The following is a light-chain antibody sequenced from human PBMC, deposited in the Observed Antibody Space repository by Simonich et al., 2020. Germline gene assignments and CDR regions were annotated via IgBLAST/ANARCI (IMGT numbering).Light chain of an antibody. J-gene: IGLJ2*01. CDR3: SSYTSSSTLV. V-gene: IGLV2-14*01. CDR1: SSDVGGYNY. Sequence: QSALTQPASVSGSPGQSITISCTGTSSDVGGYNYVSWYQQHPGKAPTLMIYDVSKRPSGVSSRCSGSKSGNTASLTISGLQAEDEADYYCSSYTSSSTLVFGGGTKLTVL. CDR2: DVS.